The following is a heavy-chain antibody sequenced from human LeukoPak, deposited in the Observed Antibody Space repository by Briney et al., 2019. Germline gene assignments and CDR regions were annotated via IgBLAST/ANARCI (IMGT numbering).Heavy chain of an antibody. Sequence: SVKVSCKASGGTFSSYAISWVRQAPGQGLEWMGRIIPIFGTANYAQKFQVRVTITTDESTRRAYMELSSLRSEDTAVYYCARDATPLRYSSGWYVAFDIWGKGTMVSVSS. CDR3: ARDATPLRYSSGWYVAFDI. V-gene: IGHV1-69*05. CDR1: GGTFSSYA. CDR2: IIPIFGTA. J-gene: IGHJ3*02. D-gene: IGHD6-19*01.